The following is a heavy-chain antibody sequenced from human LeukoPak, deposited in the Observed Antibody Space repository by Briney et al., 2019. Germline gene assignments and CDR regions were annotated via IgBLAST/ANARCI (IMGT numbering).Heavy chain of an antibody. D-gene: IGHD1-26*01. J-gene: IGHJ5*02. V-gene: IGHV4-61*02. CDR1: GGSISSGSYY. Sequence: SETLSLTCTVSGGSISSGSYYWSWIRQPAGKGLEWIGRIYTSGSTNYNPSLKSRVTISVDTSKNQFSLKLSSVTAADTAVYYCARSPPFRMGATSGWFDPWGQGTLVTVSS. CDR2: IYTSGST. CDR3: ARSPPFRMGATSGWFDP.